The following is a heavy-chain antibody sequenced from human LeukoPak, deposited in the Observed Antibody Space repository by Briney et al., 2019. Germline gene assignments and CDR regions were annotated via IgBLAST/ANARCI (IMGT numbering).Heavy chain of an antibody. CDR3: ARGYEWYSSSSHDY. Sequence: GGSLRLSCEASGFTFSSYGMHWVRQAPGKGLEWVAFIQFDGTKTDYADSVKGRFTISRDNYRDTLYLQMNSLRAEDTAVYYCARGYEWYSSSSHDYWGQGTLVTVSS. CDR1: GFTFSSYG. D-gene: IGHD6-13*01. V-gene: IGHV3-30*02. CDR2: IQFDGTKT. J-gene: IGHJ4*02.